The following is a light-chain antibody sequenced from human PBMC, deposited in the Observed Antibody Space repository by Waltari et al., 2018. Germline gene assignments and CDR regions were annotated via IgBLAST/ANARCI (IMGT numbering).Light chain of an antibody. CDR1: SSDVGDFNF. Sequence: QSALTQPRSVSGSPGQSVTISCTGISSDVGDFNFVSWYQHHPGNAPKLLIYDVSQGPAGVPGPLSCSKAGNPASLTIFGVPAEEEGDYYGCSYAGRHTNWVFGGGTNLTVL. J-gene: IGLJ3*02. CDR3: CSYAGRHTNWV. CDR2: DVS. V-gene: IGLV2-11*01.